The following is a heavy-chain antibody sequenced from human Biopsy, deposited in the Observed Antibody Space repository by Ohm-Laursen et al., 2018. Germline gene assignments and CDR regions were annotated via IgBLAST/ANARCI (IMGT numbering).Heavy chain of an antibody. CDR2: IKQDGSEE. CDR1: GLTVSNKY. J-gene: IGHJ5*01. V-gene: IGHV3-7*01. Sequence: SLRLSCTASGLTVSNKYMTWVRQAPGKGLEWVANIKQDGSEEYYVDSVKGRFTISRDNANNSLYLQVNSLRAEDTAVYFCARESSTSGRVRVDSWGQGTLVTVSS. D-gene: IGHD2-2*01. CDR3: ARESSTSGRVRVDS.